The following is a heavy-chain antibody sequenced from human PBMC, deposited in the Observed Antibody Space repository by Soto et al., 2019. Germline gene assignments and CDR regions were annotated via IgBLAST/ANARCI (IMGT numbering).Heavy chain of an antibody. D-gene: IGHD6-13*01. CDR3: AREYGSSYSQRYYGMDV. Sequence: GGSLRLSCAASGFTLSSYWMIWVRQAPGKGVEWVANIKQDGSEKYYVDSVKGRFTISRDTAKSSLYLQLNSLRAEDTAVYYCAREYGSSYSQRYYGMDVWGQGTTVTVSS. CDR1: GFTLSSYW. J-gene: IGHJ6*02. V-gene: IGHV3-7*05. CDR2: IKQDGSEK.